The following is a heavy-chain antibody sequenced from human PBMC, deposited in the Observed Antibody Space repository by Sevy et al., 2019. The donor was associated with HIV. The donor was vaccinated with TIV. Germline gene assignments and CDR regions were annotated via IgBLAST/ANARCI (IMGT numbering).Heavy chain of an antibody. CDR3: ARASPEYYYGLDV. CDR1: GGSMSGYY. J-gene: IGHJ6*02. Sequence: SETLSLTCTVSGGSMSGYYWSWIRQPPGKGLEWIGYFYYSRSTNYNPSLKSRVTISVDTSRNHSSLKLRPLTAADTAVYYCARASPEYYYGLDVWGHGTTVTVSS. V-gene: IGHV4-59*01. CDR2: FYYSRST.